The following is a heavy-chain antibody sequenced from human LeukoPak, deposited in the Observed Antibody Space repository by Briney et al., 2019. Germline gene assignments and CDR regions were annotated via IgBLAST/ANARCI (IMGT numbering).Heavy chain of an antibody. V-gene: IGHV4-30-4*08. J-gene: IGHJ5*02. CDR1: GGSISSGDYY. CDR3: ASTISTSPRWFDP. Sequence: SETLSLTCTVSGGSISSGDYYWSWIRQPPGKGLEWIGYIYYSGSTYYNPSLKSRVTISVDTSKNQFSLKLSSVTAADTAVYYCASTISTSPRWFDPWGQGTLVTVSS. D-gene: IGHD3-3*01. CDR2: IYYSGST.